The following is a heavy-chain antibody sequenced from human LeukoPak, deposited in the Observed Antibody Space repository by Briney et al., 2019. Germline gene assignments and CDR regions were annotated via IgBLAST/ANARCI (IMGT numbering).Heavy chain of an antibody. CDR2: MNPNSGNT. J-gene: IGHJ4*02. Sequence: ASVKVSCKASGGTFSSYAISWVRQAPGQGLEWMGWMNPNSGNTGYAQKFQGRVTMTRNTSISTAYMELSSLRSEDTAVYYCARASGYSVEDYRGQGTLVTVSS. CDR1: GGTFSSYA. V-gene: IGHV1-8*02. D-gene: IGHD5-12*01. CDR3: ARASGYSVEDY.